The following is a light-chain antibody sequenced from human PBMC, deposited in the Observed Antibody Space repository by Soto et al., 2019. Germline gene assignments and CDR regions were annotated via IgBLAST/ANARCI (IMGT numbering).Light chain of an antibody. J-gene: IGLJ1*01. CDR1: SSDVGSYNL. V-gene: IGLV2-23*02. Sequence: QAVLTLPASVSRSPGQSITITCTGTSSDVGSYNLVSWCQQHPGKAPKLMIYEVSKRPSGVSNRFSGSKSGNPASQTISGLHVEDEADYHCCSFKGSSTFYDCGTGSKVT. CDR2: EVS. CDR3: CSFKGSSTFYD.